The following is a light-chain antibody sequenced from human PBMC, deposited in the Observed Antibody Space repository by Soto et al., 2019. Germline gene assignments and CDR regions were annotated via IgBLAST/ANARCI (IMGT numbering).Light chain of an antibody. CDR2: DAS. CDR3: QQRSDWPLT. V-gene: IGKV3-11*01. CDR1: QSVSNY. Sequence: EIVLTQSPATLSLSPGERATLSCRASQSVSNYLAWYQQRPGQAPRLLIYDASNRATGIPARFSGSVSGTDFTVSISTLEPEDVEVYYCQQRSDWPLTFGGGTKVDIK. J-gene: IGKJ4*01.